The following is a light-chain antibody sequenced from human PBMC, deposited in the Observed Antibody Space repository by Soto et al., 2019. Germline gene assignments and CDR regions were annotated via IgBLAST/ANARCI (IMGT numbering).Light chain of an antibody. V-gene: IGLV2-8*01. CDR3: SSYAGSNSVL. Sequence: QSVLTQPPSASGSPGQSVTISCTGTSSDVGGNNYVSWYQQHPGKAPKLILYGVSKWPSGVPDRFSGSKSGNTASLTVSGLQAEDEADYYCSSYAGSNSVLFGGGTKVTVL. CDR2: GVS. J-gene: IGLJ3*02. CDR1: SSDVGGNNY.